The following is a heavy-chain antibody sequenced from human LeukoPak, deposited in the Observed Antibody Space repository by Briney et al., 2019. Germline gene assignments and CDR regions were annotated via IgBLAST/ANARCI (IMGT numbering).Heavy chain of an antibody. D-gene: IGHD6-13*01. CDR2: LSNIGSGT. Sequence: GGSLRLSCAASGFTFSSYAMSWVRQAPGKGLEWVSALSNIGSGTSYADSVKGRFTISRDNSKNTLYLQMNSPRAEDTAVYYCAKLYTSRWYNDYWGQGTLVTVSS. J-gene: IGHJ4*02. V-gene: IGHV3-23*01. CDR3: AKLYTSRWYNDY. CDR1: GFTFSSYA.